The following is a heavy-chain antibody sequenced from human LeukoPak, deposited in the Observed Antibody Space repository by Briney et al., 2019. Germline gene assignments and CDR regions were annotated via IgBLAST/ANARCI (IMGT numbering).Heavy chain of an antibody. J-gene: IGHJ4*02. V-gene: IGHV1-18*01. CDR3: AKTAPREAAMLYYFDY. Sequence: GASVKVSCKASGYTFTSYGISWVRQAPGQGLEWMGWISAYNGNTNYAQKLQGRVTMTTDTSTSTAYMELRSLRSDDTAVYYCAKTAPREAAMLYYFDYWGQGTLVTVSS. CDR1: GYTFTSYG. D-gene: IGHD5-18*01. CDR2: ISAYNGNT.